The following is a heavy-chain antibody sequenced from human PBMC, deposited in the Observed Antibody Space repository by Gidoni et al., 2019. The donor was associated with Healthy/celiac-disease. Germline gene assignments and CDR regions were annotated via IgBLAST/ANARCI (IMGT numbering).Heavy chain of an antibody. V-gene: IGHV1-69*04. CDR1: GVTFSSYP. J-gene: IGHJ3*02. CDR2: IIPILGIA. Sequence: QVQLVQSGAEVKKPGSSVKFSCKASGVTFSSYPISWVRQAPGQGLEWMGRIIPILGIANYAQKFQGRVTITADKSTSTAYMELSSLRSEDTAVYYCARDLDPPRRVVVIGLGAFDIWGQGTMVTVSS. CDR3: ARDLDPPRRVVVIGLGAFDI. D-gene: IGHD3-22*01.